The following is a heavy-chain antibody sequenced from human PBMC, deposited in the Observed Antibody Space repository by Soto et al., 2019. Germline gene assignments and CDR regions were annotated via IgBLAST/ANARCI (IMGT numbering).Heavy chain of an antibody. V-gene: IGHV1-18*01. CDR3: AREGIAVAVGMAD. D-gene: IGHD6-19*01. J-gene: IGHJ6*04. Sequence: QVQLVQSGAEVKKPGASVKVSCKASGYTFTSYGISWVRQAPGQGLEGMGWISAYNGNTNYAQKLQSRDAMTRATCMTKGYTELRSGRSAAPAVYYRAREGIAVAVGMADSGKGTTVTVAS. CDR2: ISAYNGNT. CDR1: GYTFTSYG.